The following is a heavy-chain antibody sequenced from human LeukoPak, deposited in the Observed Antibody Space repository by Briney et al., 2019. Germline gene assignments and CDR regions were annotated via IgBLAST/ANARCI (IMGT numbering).Heavy chain of an antibody. CDR3: ARGGSIAAAGT. V-gene: IGHV3-30-3*01. CDR1: GFTFSSYA. J-gene: IGHJ4*02. D-gene: IGHD6-13*01. CDR2: ISYDGSNK. Sequence: PGRSLRLSCAASGFTFSSYAMHWVRQAPGKGLEWVAVISYDGSNKYYADSVKGRFTISRDNSKNTLYLQMNSLRAEDTAVYYCARGGSIAAAGTWGQGTLVTVSS.